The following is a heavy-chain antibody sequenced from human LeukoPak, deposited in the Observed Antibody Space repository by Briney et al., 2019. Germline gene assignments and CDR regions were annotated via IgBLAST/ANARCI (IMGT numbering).Heavy chain of an antibody. CDR1: GFTFGSYA. V-gene: IGHV3-23*01. J-gene: IGHJ1*01. CDR2: ISGSGGST. D-gene: IGHD6-13*01. Sequence: PGGSLRLSCAASGFTFGSYAMSWVRQAPGKGLEWVSAISGSGGSTYYADSVKGRFTISRDNSKNTLYLQMNSLRAEDTAVYYCAKDRSSSWFEDFQHWGQGTLVTVSS. CDR3: AKDRSSSWFEDFQH.